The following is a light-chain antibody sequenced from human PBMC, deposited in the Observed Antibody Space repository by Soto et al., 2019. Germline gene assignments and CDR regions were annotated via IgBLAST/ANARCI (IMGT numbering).Light chain of an antibody. V-gene: IGKV1-39*01. CDR3: QQSFTTPRT. J-gene: IGKJ1*01. Sequence: DIQMTQSPSSLSASVGDRVTITCRASQNINNFLNWYQQQPGKAPDLLIYTASSLQSGVPSRFSGSGSGTDFTLTISSLQPEDFATYYCQQSFTTPRTFGQGTKLEIK. CDR1: QNINNF. CDR2: TAS.